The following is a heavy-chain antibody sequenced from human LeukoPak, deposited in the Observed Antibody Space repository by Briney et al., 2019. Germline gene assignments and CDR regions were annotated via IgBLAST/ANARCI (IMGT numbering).Heavy chain of an antibody. CDR2: ISSSSSYI. V-gene: IGHV3-21*01. CDR3: AREPYSSSWYVH. D-gene: IGHD6-13*01. CDR1: GFTFSSYS. J-gene: IGHJ5*02. Sequence: GGSLRLSCAASGFTFSSYSMNWVRQAPGRGLEWVSSISSSSSYIYYADSVKGRFTISRDNAKNSLYLQMNSLRAEDTAVFYCAREPYSSSWYVHWGQGTLVTVSS.